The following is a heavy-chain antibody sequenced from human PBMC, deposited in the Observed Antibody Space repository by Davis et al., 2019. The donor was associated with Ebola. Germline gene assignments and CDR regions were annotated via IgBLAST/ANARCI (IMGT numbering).Heavy chain of an antibody. Sequence: PGGSLRLSCAASGFTFSSYAMSWVRQAPGKGLEWVGRIKSKTDGGTTDYAAPVKGRFTISRDDSKNTLYLQMNSLKTEDTAVYYCTRYDFWSGNWFDPWGQGTLVTVSS. CDR3: TRYDFWSGNWFDP. CDR2: IKSKTDGGTT. D-gene: IGHD3-3*01. V-gene: IGHV3-15*01. J-gene: IGHJ5*02. CDR1: GFTFSSYA.